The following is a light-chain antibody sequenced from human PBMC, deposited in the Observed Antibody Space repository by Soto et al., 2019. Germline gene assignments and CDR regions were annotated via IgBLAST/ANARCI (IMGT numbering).Light chain of an antibody. CDR3: QQYNNWPLT. V-gene: IGKV3D-15*01. Sequence: IVLTQSPGNLSLSPGERATLSCRASQSVSRKDLAWYQQKPGQAPRLLIYGASTRATGIPARFSGSGSGTEFTITISSLKSEDFAVYYCQQYNNWPLTFGGGTKVDIK. CDR2: GAS. J-gene: IGKJ4*01. CDR1: QSVSRKD.